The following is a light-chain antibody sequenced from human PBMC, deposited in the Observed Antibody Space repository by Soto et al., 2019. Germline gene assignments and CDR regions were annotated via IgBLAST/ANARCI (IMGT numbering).Light chain of an antibody. CDR3: QHFGTTPWT. Sequence: DIVLTQSPGTLSVSPGERATLSCRASQSFSSNSLAWYQQKPGQAPRLLIYGTSSRATGVPDRFSGSGSGTDFTLTIKRLEPEDFAVYYCQHFGTTPWTFGQGTKVEIK. V-gene: IGKV3-20*01. CDR2: GTS. J-gene: IGKJ1*01. CDR1: QSFSSNS.